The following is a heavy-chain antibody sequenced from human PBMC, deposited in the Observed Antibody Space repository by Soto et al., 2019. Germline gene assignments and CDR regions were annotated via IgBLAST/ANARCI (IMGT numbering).Heavy chain of an antibody. D-gene: IGHD2-21*01. CDR3: TRGRSMIANDDFEY. CDR1: GFTFNSHG. J-gene: IGHJ4*02. CDR2: MSFDGNSK. Sequence: GGSLRLSCAASGFTFNSHGMRWVRQTPDNGLEWVAAMSFDGNSKYFADSVKGRFKISRDTSKNTWSLEMESLGVEDSALYHCTRGRSMIANDDFEYWGQGTQVTVSS. V-gene: IGHV3-30*03.